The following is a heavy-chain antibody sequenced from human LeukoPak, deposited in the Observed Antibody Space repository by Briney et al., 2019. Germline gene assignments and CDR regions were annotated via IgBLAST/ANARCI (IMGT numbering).Heavy chain of an antibody. CDR3: ARAGLYNWNYEGTAYFDY. J-gene: IGHJ4*02. CDR1: GFTFSSYN. D-gene: IGHD1-7*01. Sequence: GGSLRLSCAASGFTFSSYNMNWVRQAPGKGLEWVSSITSGSSYIYYADSVKGRFTISRDNAKNSLYLQMNSLRAEDTALYYCARAGLYNWNYEGTAYFDYWGQGTLVTVSS. V-gene: IGHV3-21*04. CDR2: ITSGSSYI.